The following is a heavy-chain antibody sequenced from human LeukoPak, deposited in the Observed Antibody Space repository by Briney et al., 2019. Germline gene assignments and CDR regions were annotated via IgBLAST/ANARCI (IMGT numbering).Heavy chain of an antibody. CDR1: GFTFSSYG. D-gene: IGHD3-22*01. V-gene: IGHV3-NL1*01. Sequence: GGSLRLSCAASGFTFSSYGMHWVRQAPGKGLEWVSVIYSGGSTYYADSVKGRFTISRDNSKNTLYLQMNSLRAEDTAVYYRAKLDYDRRYYFDYWGQGTLVTVSS. J-gene: IGHJ4*02. CDR3: AKLDYDRRYYFDY. CDR2: IYSGGST.